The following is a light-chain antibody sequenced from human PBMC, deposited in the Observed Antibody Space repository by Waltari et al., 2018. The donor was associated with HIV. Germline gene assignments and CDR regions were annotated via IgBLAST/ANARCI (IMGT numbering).Light chain of an antibody. CDR3: QQRSTSIT. CDR1: QSVNSY. J-gene: IGKJ5*01. CDR2: NAS. V-gene: IGKV3-11*01. Sequence: EIVLTQSPATLSLSPGERATLSCRASQSVNSYLAWYQHKPGQAPRLLIYNASNRASGIPARCSVSGSGTDFTRTISSLEPEDFAVYYCQQRSTSITFGQGTRLDIK.